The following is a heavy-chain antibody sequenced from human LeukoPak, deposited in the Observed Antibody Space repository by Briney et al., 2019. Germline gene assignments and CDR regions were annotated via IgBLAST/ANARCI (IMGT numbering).Heavy chain of an antibody. CDR1: GFTFSSYA. V-gene: IGHV3-23*01. J-gene: IGHJ6*02. Sequence: PGGSLRLSCAASGFTFSSYAMSWDRQAPGKGLEWVSAISGSGGSTYYADSVKGRFTISRDNSKNTLYLQMNSLRAEDTAVYYCAKDEGIVGATANYYYGMDVWGQGTTVTVSS. CDR3: AKDEGIVGATANYYYGMDV. D-gene: IGHD1-26*01. CDR2: ISGSGGST.